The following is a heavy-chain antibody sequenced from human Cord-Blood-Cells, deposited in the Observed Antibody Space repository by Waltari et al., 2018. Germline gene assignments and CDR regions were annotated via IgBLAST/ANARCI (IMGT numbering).Heavy chain of an antibody. D-gene: IGHD1-26*01. J-gene: IGHJ3*02. CDR1: GDSVSSNSAA. CDR2: AYYRAKWHN. CDR3: ARDLEITELSGGAFDI. V-gene: IGHV6-1*01. Sequence: QVQLQQSGPGLVKPSQTLSLTCAISGDSVSSNSAAWNWIRQSPSRGLEWLGRAYYRAKWHNDYAVSVKSRITINPDTSKNQFSLQLNSVTPEDTAVYYCARDLEITELSGGAFDIWGQGTMVTVSS.